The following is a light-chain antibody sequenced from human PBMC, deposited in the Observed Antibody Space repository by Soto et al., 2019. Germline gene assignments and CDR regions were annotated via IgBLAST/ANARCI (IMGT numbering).Light chain of an antibody. J-gene: IGKJ4*01. CDR1: QSVDSN. Sequence: EIVMTQSPATLSVSPGYGAPLSCRASQSVDSNLVWYQQKPGQTPRLLSYGASTRPTGIPARVSGSGSWTEFTLTSISLQSEDSAVYYGQQYNDWPLTFGGGTKVDIK. CDR3: QQYNDWPLT. CDR2: GAS. V-gene: IGKV3D-15*01.